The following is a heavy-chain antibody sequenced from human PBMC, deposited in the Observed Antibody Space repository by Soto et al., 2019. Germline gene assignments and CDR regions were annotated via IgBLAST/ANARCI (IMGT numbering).Heavy chain of an antibody. CDR3: ARGVLAYCGGDCYPYFDY. J-gene: IGHJ4*02. Sequence: PSETLSLTCTVSGGSISSYYWSWIRQPPGKGLEWIGYIYYSGSTNYNPSLKSRVTISVDTSKNQFSLKLSSVTAADTAVYYCARGVLAYCGGDCYPYFDYWCQGTLVTVSS. CDR2: IYYSGST. D-gene: IGHD2-21*02. CDR1: GGSISSYY. V-gene: IGHV4-59*01.